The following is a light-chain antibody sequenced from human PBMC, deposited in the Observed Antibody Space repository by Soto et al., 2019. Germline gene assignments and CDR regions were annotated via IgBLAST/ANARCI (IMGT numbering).Light chain of an antibody. J-gene: IGKJ4*01. CDR3: QQSATSPLT. Sequence: EIVLTQSPGTLSLSPGERATLSCRATQSVGGNYLAWFQHKPGQAPRLLIYDASNRATGIPDRFGASGSGTDFTLTISRLEPEDFAVYYCQQSATSPLTFGGGTKVEIK. V-gene: IGKV3-20*01. CDR2: DAS. CDR1: QSVGGNY.